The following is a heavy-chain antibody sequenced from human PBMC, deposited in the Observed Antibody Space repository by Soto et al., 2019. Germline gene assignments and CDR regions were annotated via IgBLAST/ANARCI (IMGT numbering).Heavy chain of an antibody. D-gene: IGHD1-26*01. CDR2: IIPMYDSA. V-gene: IGHV1-69*06. CDR1: GGTFKTYT. Sequence: QVQLVQSGPELKKPGSSVNVSCAASGGTFKTYTINWVRQAPGQGLEWIGQIIPMYDSANYAQRFRGRVPMSADKSANIAYMELSGLRSEETALYYCATWSTYSGSYCFDYWGQGTLVSVS. CDR3: ATWSTYSGSYCFDY. J-gene: IGHJ4*02.